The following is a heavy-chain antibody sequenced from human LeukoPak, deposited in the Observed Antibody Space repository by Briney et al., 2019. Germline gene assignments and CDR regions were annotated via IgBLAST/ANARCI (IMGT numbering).Heavy chain of an antibody. J-gene: IGHJ6*03. CDR1: GFTFSSYA. CDR2: IRYDGSNK. D-gene: IGHD3-3*01. Sequence: GGSLRPSCAASGFTFSSYAMHWVRQAPGKGLEWVTFIRYDGSNKYYADSVKGRFTISRDNSKNTLYLQMNSLRAEDTAVYYCAKGSKEVLFTRDHYMDVWGKGTTVTISS. CDR3: AKGSKEVLFTRDHYMDV. V-gene: IGHV3-30*02.